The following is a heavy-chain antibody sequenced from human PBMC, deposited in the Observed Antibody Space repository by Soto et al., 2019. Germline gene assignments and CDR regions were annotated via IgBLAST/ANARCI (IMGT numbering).Heavy chain of an antibody. Sequence: ASVKVSFKASGYTFTGYFMRWVRQAPGQGLEWMGWINPYSGNTNYAQKLQGRVTMTTDTSTSTAYMELRSLRSDDTAVYYCARGKSRAPLDFDYWGQGTLVTVSS. J-gene: IGHJ4*02. CDR1: GYTFTGYF. CDR2: INPYSGNT. V-gene: IGHV1-18*01. CDR3: ARGKSRAPLDFDY.